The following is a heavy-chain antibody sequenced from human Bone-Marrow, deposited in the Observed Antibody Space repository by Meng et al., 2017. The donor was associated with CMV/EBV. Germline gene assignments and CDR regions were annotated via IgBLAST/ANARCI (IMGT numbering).Heavy chain of an antibody. D-gene: IGHD3-3*01. CDR2: ISGSGGST. Sequence: GESLKISCAASGFTFSSYAMSWVRQAPGKGLEWVSAISGSGGSTYYADSVKGRFTISRDNSKNTLYLQMNSLRAEDTAVYYCTKGVTIFGVVIGYYFDDWGQGTLVTVSS. CDR3: TKGVTIFGVVIGYYFDD. V-gene: IGHV3-23*01. CDR1: GFTFSSYA. J-gene: IGHJ4*02.